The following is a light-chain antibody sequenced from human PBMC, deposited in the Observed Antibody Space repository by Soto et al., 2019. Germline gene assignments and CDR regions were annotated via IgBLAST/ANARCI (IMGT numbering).Light chain of an antibody. V-gene: IGLV1-40*01. CDR3: QSYDSSLSGRV. CDR1: SSNIGADYD. J-gene: IGLJ1*01. Sequence: QSVLTQPPSVSGAPGQRVTISCTGSSSNIGADYDVHWYQQLPGTAPKLLIYGNSNRPSGVPDRFSGSKSGTSASLAITGLQAEDEADYYCQSYDSSLSGRVFGTGTKLTAL. CDR2: GNS.